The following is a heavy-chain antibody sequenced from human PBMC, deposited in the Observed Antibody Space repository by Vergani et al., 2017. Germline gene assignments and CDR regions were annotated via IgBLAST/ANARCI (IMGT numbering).Heavy chain of an antibody. CDR3: ARVAPSNSEVTPTAFGV. J-gene: IGHJ3*01. D-gene: IGHD1-1*01. CDR1: SHTFQTYG. CDR2: IRPYTGHT. Sequence: QVQLVQSGAELKKPGASVSVSCKGSSHTFQTYGISWVRQAPGKGLEWMAWIRPYTGHTIYAQKFQDRVTMTADTSTNTAYMELRSLRSDDTAVYFCARVAPSNSEVTPTAFGVWGQGTMVTVSS. V-gene: IGHV1-18*01.